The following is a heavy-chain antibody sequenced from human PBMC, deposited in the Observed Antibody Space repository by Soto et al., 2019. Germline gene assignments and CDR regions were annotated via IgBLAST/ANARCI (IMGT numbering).Heavy chain of an antibody. V-gene: IGHV3-48*02. D-gene: IGHD3-3*01. Sequence: GGSLRLSCAASGFTFSSYSMNWVRQAPGKGLEWVSYISSSSSTIYYADSVKGRFTISRDNAKNSLYLQMNSPRDEDTAVYYCARETLYDFWSGYPVNPWGQGTLVTVSS. CDR2: ISSSSSTI. J-gene: IGHJ5*02. CDR1: GFTFSSYS. CDR3: ARETLYDFWSGYPVNP.